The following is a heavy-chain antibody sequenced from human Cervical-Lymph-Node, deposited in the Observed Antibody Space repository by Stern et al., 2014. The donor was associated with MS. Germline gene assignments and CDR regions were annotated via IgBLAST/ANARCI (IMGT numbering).Heavy chain of an antibody. CDR2: ISYRGTT. Sequence: VQLVESGPGLVKPSQTLSLTCTVSGGSISSDNYYWTWIRQHPGKGLEWIGHISYRGTTYYNPSLKSRVSITVDTSQNLFSLRLSFVTAADTAVYYCARDHFTTSLDVWGHGTTVTVS. CDR1: GGSISSDNYY. V-gene: IGHV4-31*03. J-gene: IGHJ6*02. D-gene: IGHD2-2*01. CDR3: ARDHFTTSLDV.